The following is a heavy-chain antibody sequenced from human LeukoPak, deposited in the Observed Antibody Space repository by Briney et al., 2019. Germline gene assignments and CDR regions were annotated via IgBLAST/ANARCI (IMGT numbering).Heavy chain of an antibody. Sequence: ASVKVSSKASGYTFTSYGISWGRQAPRQGLEWMGWISAYNGNTNYAQNLQARVTMTTDTSTSTAYMELRSLRSDDTAVYYCARGYSSSWYFDYWGQGTLVTVSS. J-gene: IGHJ4*02. V-gene: IGHV1-18*01. D-gene: IGHD6-13*01. CDR1: GYTFTSYG. CDR3: ARGYSSSWYFDY. CDR2: ISAYNGNT.